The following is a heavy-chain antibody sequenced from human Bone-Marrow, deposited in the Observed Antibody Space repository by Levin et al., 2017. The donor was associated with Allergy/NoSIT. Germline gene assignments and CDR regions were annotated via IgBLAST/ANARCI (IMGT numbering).Heavy chain of an antibody. CDR2: MYHTGSH. D-gene: IGHD3-10*01. CDR1: GDSISSGAYS. J-gene: IGHJ4*02. V-gene: IGHV4-30-2*01. CDR3: ASSSYGSGRWSFDS. Sequence: SETLSLTCAVYGDSISSGAYSWNWVRQPPGKGLEWIGYMYHTGSHYYNPSLNGRVTISQDRSKNQFSLQVTSVTAADTAVYYCASSSYGSGRWSFDSWGRGSLVIVSS.